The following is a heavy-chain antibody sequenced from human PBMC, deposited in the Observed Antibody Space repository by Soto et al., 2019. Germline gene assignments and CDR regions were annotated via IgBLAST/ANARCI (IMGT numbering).Heavy chain of an antibody. Sequence: TGGSLRLSCAASGFTFSNAWMSWVRQAPGKGLEWVGRIKSKTDGGTTDYAAPVKGRFTISRDDSKNTLYLQMNSLKTEDTAVYYCTTYQSLAARDIWGQGTMVTVSS. V-gene: IGHV3-15*01. CDR3: TTYQSLAARDI. D-gene: IGHD6-25*01. CDR1: GFTFSNAW. CDR2: IKSKTDGGTT. J-gene: IGHJ3*02.